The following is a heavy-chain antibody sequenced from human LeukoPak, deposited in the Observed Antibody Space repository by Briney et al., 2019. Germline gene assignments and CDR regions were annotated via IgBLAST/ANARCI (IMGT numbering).Heavy chain of an antibody. V-gene: IGHV1-69*01. J-gene: IGHJ4*02. CDR3: ARAASYCSSTSCYTLDY. CDR2: IIPIFGTA. CDR1: GGTFSSYA. D-gene: IGHD2-2*01. Sequence: GSSVKVSCKASGGTFSSYAISWVRQAPAQGLEWMGGIIPIFGTANYAQKFQGRVMITADESTSTAYMELSSLRSEDTAVYYCARAASYCSSTSCYTLDYWGQGTLVTVSS.